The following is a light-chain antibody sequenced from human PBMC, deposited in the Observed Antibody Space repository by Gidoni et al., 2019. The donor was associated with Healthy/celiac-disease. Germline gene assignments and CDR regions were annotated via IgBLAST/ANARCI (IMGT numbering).Light chain of an antibody. J-gene: IGLJ3*02. CDR1: SSNIGAGYD. V-gene: IGLV1-40*01. CDR2: GNR. Sequence: QSVLTQPPSVSGAPGQRVTISFTGSSSNIGAGYDVHWYQQLPGTAPKHPINGNRNRPSGFPDRFSGSKSGTSASLAITWLQAEDEADYYCQSYDSSLRVLWVFGGGTKLTVL. CDR3: QSYDSSLRVLWV.